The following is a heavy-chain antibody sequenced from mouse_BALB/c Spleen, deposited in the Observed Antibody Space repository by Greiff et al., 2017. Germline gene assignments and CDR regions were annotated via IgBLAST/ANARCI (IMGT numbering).Heavy chain of an antibody. Sequence: EVNVVESGGGLVQPGGSRKLSCAASGFTFSSFGMHWVRQAPEKGLEWVAYISSGSSTIYYADTVKGRFTISRDNPKNTLFLQMTSLRSEDTAMYYCARWSWMDYWGQGTSVTVSS. J-gene: IGHJ4*01. CDR1: GFTFSSFG. CDR2: ISSGSSTI. V-gene: IGHV5-17*02. CDR3: ARWSWMDY.